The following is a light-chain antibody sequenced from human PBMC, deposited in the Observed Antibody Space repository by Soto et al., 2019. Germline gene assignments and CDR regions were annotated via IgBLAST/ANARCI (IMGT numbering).Light chain of an antibody. V-gene: IGLV2-23*01. Sequence: QSVLTQPPSVSGSPGQSITISCTGTDSDVGSYDLVSWYQQYPAKAPKLMIYEGIKRPSGVSHRFSGSKSGNTASLTISGLQAEDEADYYCCSYAGSSSYVFGTGTKVTVL. CDR2: EGI. CDR3: CSYAGSSSYV. J-gene: IGLJ1*01. CDR1: DSDVGSYDL.